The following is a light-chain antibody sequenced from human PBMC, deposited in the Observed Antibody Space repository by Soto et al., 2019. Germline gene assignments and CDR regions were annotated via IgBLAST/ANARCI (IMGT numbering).Light chain of an antibody. V-gene: IGKV1-39*01. CDR2: AAS. CDR3: QQIYSSPFT. CDR1: QTISTY. J-gene: IGKJ3*01. Sequence: DIQMTQSPSSLSASVGDRVTITCRASQTISTYLNWYQQKPGKAPKLLIYAASSLQSGVPSRFSGGGSGTDFTLTISSLQPEDFVIYYCQQIYSSPFTFGPGTKVDIK.